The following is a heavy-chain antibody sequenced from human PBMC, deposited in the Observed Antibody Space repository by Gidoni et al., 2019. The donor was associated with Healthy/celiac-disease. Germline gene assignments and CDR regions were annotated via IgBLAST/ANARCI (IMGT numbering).Heavy chain of an antibody. CDR2: ISWDGGST. CDR1: GFTFDDYT. J-gene: IGHJ6*02. CDR3: AKDYPARNYYYYGMDV. Sequence: AASGFTFDDYTMHWVRQAPGKGLELVSLISWDGGSTYYADSVKGRFTISRDNSKNSRYLQMNSLRTEDTALYYCAKDYPARNYYYYGMDVWGQGTTVTVSS. V-gene: IGHV3-43*01. D-gene: IGHD6-6*01.